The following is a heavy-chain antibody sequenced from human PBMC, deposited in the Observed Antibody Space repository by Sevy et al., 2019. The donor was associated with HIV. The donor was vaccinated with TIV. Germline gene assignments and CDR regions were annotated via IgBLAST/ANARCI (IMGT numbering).Heavy chain of an antibody. CDR3: ARAGVRGAFDI. D-gene: IGHD2-8*01. CDR1: GFTFSSYS. CDR2: ISSSSSYI. Sequence: GGSLRLSWAASGFTFSSYSMNWVRQAPGKGLEWVSSISSSSSYIYYADSVKGRFTISRDNAKNSLYLQMNSLRAEDTAVYYCARAGVRGAFDIWGQGTMVTVSS. V-gene: IGHV3-21*01. J-gene: IGHJ3*02.